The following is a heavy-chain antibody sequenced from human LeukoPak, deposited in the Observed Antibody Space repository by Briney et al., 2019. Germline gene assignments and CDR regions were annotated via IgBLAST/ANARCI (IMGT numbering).Heavy chain of an antibody. D-gene: IGHD3-16*01. J-gene: IGHJ4*02. CDR3: ATVRLGSGYFPLY. Sequence: SVKVSCKASGGTFSSYAISWVRQAPGQGLEWMGRIIPILGIANYAQKFQGRVTITADKSTSTAYMELSSLRSEDTAVYYCATVRLGSGYFPLYWGQGTLVTVSS. CDR1: GGTFSSYA. CDR2: IIPILGIA. V-gene: IGHV1-69*04.